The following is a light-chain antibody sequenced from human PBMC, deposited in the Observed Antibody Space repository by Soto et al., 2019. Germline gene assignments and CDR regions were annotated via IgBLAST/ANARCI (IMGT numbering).Light chain of an antibody. J-gene: IGKJ5*01. CDR2: GAT. CDR1: ESVGDY. CDR3: QQYVTSPAIP. Sequence: EIVVTKSPGALSLKQGERATLSCWASESVGDYLAWYQQKPGQAPRLLIYGATKRTSGTPDRFSGTGSETAFTLAISRLEPGDFAVYYCQQYVTSPAIPFGHGRRLE. V-gene: IGKV3-20*01.